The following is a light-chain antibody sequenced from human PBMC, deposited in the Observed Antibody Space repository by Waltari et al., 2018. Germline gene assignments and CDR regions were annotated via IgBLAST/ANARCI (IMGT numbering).Light chain of an antibody. CDR3: QSYDNTGRGSML. CDR1: SSDIGSFCV. J-gene: IGLJ2*01. V-gene: IGLV1-40*01. CDR2: DNT. Sequence: LTQPPSLSGAPGHRVTISCTGSSSDIGSFCVNLYQHRPGSVPRLLIYDNTHRPSGVPHRFSASKSDTSASLDIAGLPPDDEADYYCQSYDNTGRGSMLIGGVTSLTVL.